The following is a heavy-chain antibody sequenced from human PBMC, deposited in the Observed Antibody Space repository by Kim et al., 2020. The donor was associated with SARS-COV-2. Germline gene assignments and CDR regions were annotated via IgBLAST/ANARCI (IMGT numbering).Heavy chain of an antibody. CDR3: ARRSSSGWYGLVAFDI. J-gene: IGHJ3*02. D-gene: IGHD6-19*01. Sequence: SFQGQVTISADKSISTAYLQWSSLKASDTAMYYCARRSSSGWYGLVAFDIWGQGTMVTVSS. V-gene: IGHV5-51*01.